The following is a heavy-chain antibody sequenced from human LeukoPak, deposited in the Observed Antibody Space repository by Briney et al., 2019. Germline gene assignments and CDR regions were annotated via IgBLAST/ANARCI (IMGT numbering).Heavy chain of an antibody. CDR3: ARDIRYRPIRHNYYMDV. V-gene: IGHV4-61*02. CDR1: GGSISSGSYY. D-gene: IGHD2-2*02. J-gene: IGHJ6*03. Sequence: TPSETLSLTCAVSGGSISSGSYYWSWIRQPAGKGLEWIGRIYTSGSTNYNPSLKSRVTISVDTSKNQFSLKLSSVTAADTAVYYCARDIRYRPIRHNYYMDVWGKGTTVTVSS. CDR2: IYTSGST.